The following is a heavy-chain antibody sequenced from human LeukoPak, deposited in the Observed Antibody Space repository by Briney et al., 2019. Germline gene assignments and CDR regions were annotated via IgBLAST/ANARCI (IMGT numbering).Heavy chain of an antibody. J-gene: IGHJ4*02. Sequence: GGSLRLSCAASGFTFSSYAMHWVRQAPGKGLEYVSAISSNGGSTYYANSVKGRFTISRDNSKNTLYLQMNSLRAEDTAVYYCARDGYGSSVYDYWGQGTLVTVSS. V-gene: IGHV3-64*01. CDR1: GFTFSSYA. CDR3: ARDGYGSSVYDY. CDR2: ISSNGGST. D-gene: IGHD5-24*01.